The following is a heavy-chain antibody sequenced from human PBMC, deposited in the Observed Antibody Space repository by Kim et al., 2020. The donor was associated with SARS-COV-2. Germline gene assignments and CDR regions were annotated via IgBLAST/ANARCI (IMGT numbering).Heavy chain of an antibody. CDR2: INAGNGNT. V-gene: IGHV1-3*01. J-gene: IGHJ4*02. CDR3: TREFDPTGFYFDY. Sequence: ASVKVSCKASGYTFTTYAIQWVRQAPGQRLEWMGWINAGNGNTKYSQKFQGRVTISRDTSATTAYLELSSLTSDDTAIYYCTREFDPTGFYFDYWGQGTLVTVSS. D-gene: IGHD3-9*01. CDR1: GYTFTTYA.